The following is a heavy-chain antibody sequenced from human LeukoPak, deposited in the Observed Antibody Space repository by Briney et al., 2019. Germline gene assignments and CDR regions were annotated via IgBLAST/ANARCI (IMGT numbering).Heavy chain of an antibody. CDR1: GGSISSHY. J-gene: IGHJ4*02. CDR2: IYYTGST. CDR3: ARDQRGFDY. V-gene: IGHV4-59*11. Sequence: SETLSLTCTVSGGSISSHYWSWIRQPPGRGLECLGYIYYTGSTNYNPSLKSRVTISVDTSQNQFSLNLNSVTAADTAVYYCARDQRGFDYWGQGTLVTVSS. D-gene: IGHD3-10*01.